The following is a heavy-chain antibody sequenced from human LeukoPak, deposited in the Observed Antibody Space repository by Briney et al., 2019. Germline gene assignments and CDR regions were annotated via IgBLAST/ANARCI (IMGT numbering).Heavy chain of an antibody. V-gene: IGHV1-18*01. CDR1: GYTFTSYG. J-gene: IGHJ4*02. D-gene: IGHD3-10*01. Sequence: GASVKVSCKASGYTFTSYGISWVRQAPGQGLEWMGWISAYNGNTNYAQKLQGRVTMTTDTSTSTAYMELRSLRSDDTAVYYCAKLAKYSYGSETYYFFEHWGQGTPLTASS. CDR3: AKLAKYSYGSETYYFFEH. CDR2: ISAYNGNT.